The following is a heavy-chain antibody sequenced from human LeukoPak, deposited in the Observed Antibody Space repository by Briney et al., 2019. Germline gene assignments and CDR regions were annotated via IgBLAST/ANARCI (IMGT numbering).Heavy chain of an antibody. CDR2: INQDEGKK. V-gene: IGHV3-7*01. CDR3: ARDGNGLIFPTDS. Sequence: AGGSLRLSCAASGFTFRSYWMSWVRQAPGKGLEWVANINQDEGKKYYLDSVKGRFTISRDNTKNSLHLQMIGLRAEDTAVYYCARDGNGLIFPTDSWGQGTLLTVSS. CDR1: GFTFRSYW. D-gene: IGHD2-8*01. J-gene: IGHJ4*02.